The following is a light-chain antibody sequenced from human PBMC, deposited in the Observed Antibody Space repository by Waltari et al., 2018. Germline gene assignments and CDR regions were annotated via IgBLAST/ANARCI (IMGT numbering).Light chain of an antibody. V-gene: IGKV1-5*03. CDR2: KAS. Sequence: DIQMTQSPSTLSASVRDRVTITCRARQSISSYLAWYQQKPGKAPKLLLSKASTLGSGVPARFSGSGSGTEFTLTISSLQPDDFATDSCQQYNMYSTFGQGTKVEIK. J-gene: IGKJ1*01. CDR1: QSISSY. CDR3: QQYNMYST.